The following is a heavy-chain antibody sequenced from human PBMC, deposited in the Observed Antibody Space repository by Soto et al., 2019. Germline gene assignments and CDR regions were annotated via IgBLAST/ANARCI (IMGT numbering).Heavy chain of an antibody. CDR1: GYTFSTYG. D-gene: IGHD2-2*02. V-gene: IGHV1-18*01. J-gene: IGHJ3*01. CDR3: ARVKVPAAILGAFDL. Sequence: ASVKVSCKASGYTFSTYGITWVRQAPGQGLDWMGWINPFKGDTNSAARFQDRVTMTTDTSTRTAYMELRSLRSDDTAVYYCARVKVPAAILGAFDLWGQGTLVTVSS. CDR2: INPFKGDT.